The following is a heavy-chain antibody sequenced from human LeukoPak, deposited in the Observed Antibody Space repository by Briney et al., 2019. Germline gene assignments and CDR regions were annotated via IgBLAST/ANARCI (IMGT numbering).Heavy chain of an antibody. V-gene: IGHV3-23*01. CDR3: VKIDDSSGYYYYFDY. CDR2: ISNRGGST. D-gene: IGHD3-22*01. J-gene: IGHJ4*02. Sequence: GGSLRLSCAASGFTFSAYAVTWVRQATGKGLEWVSAISNRGGSTYYADSVKGLFTISRDNSKNTLYLLMNSLRAEDTAVYYCVKIDDSSGYYYYFDYWGQLTLVTVSS. CDR1: GFTFSAYA.